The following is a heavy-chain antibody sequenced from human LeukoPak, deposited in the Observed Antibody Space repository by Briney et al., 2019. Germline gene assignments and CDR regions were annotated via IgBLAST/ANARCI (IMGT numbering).Heavy chain of an antibody. CDR1: GYSFTSYW. Sequence: GESLKISCKGSGYSFTSYWIAWVRQIPGKGLEWMGIIHPGNSDTRYSPSFQGQVTISADKSISTAYLQWSSLKASDIAMYYCARRRAVAGTYYFDYWGQGTLVTVSS. J-gene: IGHJ4*02. CDR3: ARRRAVAGTYYFDY. CDR2: IHPGNSDT. D-gene: IGHD6-19*01. V-gene: IGHV5-51*01.